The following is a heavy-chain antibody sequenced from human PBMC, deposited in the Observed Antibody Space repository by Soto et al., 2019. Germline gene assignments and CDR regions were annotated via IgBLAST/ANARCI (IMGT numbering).Heavy chain of an antibody. D-gene: IGHD3-16*01. CDR3: AKVMITFGGSRYGLDV. J-gene: IGHJ6*02. CDR1: GFTFSSYG. Sequence: QVQLVESGGGVVQPGRSLRLSCAASGFTFSSYGIHWVRQAPGKGLEWVAFISYDGGNKYYADSVKGQFTISRDTSKTTLFLQMNSLRAEDTAVYYCAKVMITFGGSRYGLDVWGQGTTVTVSS. CDR2: ISYDGGNK. V-gene: IGHV3-30*18.